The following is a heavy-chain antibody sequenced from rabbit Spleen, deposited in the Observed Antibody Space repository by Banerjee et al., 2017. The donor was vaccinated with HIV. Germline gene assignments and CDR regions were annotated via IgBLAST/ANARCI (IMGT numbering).Heavy chain of an antibody. J-gene: IGHJ6*01. CDR2: IAGSSSGFI. CDR3: ARDTGSSFSSYGMDL. Sequence: QEQLVESGGGLVKPEGSLKLSYTASGFSFSNKAVMCWVRQTPGKGLEWISCIAGSSSGFIYSATWAKGRFTCSKISSTTVTLQMTSLTVADTATYFCARDTGSSFSSYGMDLWGPGTLVTVS. D-gene: IGHD8-1*01. CDR1: GFSFSNKAV. V-gene: IGHV1S45*01.